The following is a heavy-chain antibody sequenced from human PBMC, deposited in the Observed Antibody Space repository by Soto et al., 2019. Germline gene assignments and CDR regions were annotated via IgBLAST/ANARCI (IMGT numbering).Heavy chain of an antibody. CDR1: GGSVSSGAYY. Sequence: ETLSLTCTVSGGSVSSGAYYWSWIRQPPEKGLEWIGYIYYSGSTNYNPSLKSRVTISVDTSKNQFSLKLTSVTAADTAVYYCARAISTGYNILTGYYMDYWGQGSLVTVSS. J-gene: IGHJ4*02. D-gene: IGHD3-9*01. CDR2: IYYSGST. V-gene: IGHV4-61*08. CDR3: ARAISTGYNILTGYYMDY.